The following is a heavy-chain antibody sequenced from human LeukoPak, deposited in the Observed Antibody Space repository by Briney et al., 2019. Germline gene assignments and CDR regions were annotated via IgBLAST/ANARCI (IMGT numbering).Heavy chain of an antibody. V-gene: IGHV4-59*01. J-gene: IGHJ4*02. CDR1: GASISSDY. CDR3: ARGIEEYYVSGALDY. CDR2: IYYSGTP. Sequence: SETLSLTCSVAGASISSDYWSWIRQPPGKGLEWIGYIYYSGTPSYNPSLESRVTISVDRSKNQFSLKLTSVTAADTAVYYCARGIEEYYVSGALDYWGQGTLVTVSS. D-gene: IGHD3-10*01.